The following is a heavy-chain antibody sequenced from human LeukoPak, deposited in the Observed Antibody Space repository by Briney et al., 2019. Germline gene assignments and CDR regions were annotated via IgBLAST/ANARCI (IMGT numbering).Heavy chain of an antibody. CDR1: GGSISSNNW. J-gene: IGHJ4*02. CDR2: IYHSGSP. V-gene: IGHV4-4*02. CDR3: ATSYDILTGPENY. D-gene: IGHD3-9*01. Sequence: PSETLSLTCAVSGGSISSNNWWGWVRQPPGKGLEWIGEIYHSGSPNYNPSLKSRVTISVDKSRNHFSLNLSSVTAADTAVYYCATSYDILTGPENYWGQGTLVTVSS.